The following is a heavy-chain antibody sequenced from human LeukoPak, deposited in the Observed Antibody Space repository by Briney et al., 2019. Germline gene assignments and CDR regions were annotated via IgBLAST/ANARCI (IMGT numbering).Heavy chain of an antibody. CDR2: INPSGGGT. J-gene: IGHJ5*02. Sequence: ASVKVSCKASGYTFTSYYMHWVRQAPGQGLEWMGIINPSGGGTSYAQKFQGRVTMTRDTSTSTVYMELSSLRSEDTAVYYCAREFGQRAVDPWGQGTLVTVSS. D-gene: IGHD2-2*01. CDR3: AREFGQRAVDP. V-gene: IGHV1-46*01. CDR1: GYTFTSYY.